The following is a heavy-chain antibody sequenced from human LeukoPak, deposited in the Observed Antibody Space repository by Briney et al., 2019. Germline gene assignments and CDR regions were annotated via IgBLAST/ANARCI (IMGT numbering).Heavy chain of an antibody. CDR2: IIPILGIA. J-gene: IGHJ6*02. D-gene: IGHD5-24*01. CDR3: ADGRDGYPHYYGMDV. V-gene: IGHV1-69*04. CDR1: GGTFSSYA. Sequence: SVKVSCKASGGTFSSYAISWVRQAPGQGLEWMGRIIPILGIANYAQKFQGRVTITADKSTSTAYMELSSLRSEDTAVYYCADGRDGYPHYYGMDVWGQGTMVTVSS.